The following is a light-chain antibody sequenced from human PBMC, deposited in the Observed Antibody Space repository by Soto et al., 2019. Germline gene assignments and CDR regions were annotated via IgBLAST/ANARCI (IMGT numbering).Light chain of an antibody. CDR3: QQFATSPLT. J-gene: IGKJ4*01. CDR2: NAS. V-gene: IGKV3-20*01. Sequence: EIVLTQSPGTLSLSPGERATLSCRASQSVSSANFAWYQQKPGQAPRLLIYNASSRATGIPDRFSGSGSGTDFTLTISRLEPEDFAVYYCQQFATSPLTFGGGTKVDIK. CDR1: QSVSSAN.